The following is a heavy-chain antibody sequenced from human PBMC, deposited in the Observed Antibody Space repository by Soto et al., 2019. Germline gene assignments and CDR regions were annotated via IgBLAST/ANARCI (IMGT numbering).Heavy chain of an antibody. CDR3: ARAPYSSSYYLDY. V-gene: IGHV4-4*02. CDR1: GGSISSSNW. CDR2: IYHSGST. Sequence: PSETLSLTCAVSGGSISSSNWWSWVRQPPGKGLEWIGEIYHSGSTNYNPSLKSRVTISVDKSKNQFSLKLSSVTAADTAVYYCARAPYSSSYYLDYWGQGTLVTVSS. J-gene: IGHJ4*02. D-gene: IGHD6-13*01.